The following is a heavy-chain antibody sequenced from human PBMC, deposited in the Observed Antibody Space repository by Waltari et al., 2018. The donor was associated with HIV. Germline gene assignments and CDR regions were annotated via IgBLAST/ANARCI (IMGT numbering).Heavy chain of an antibody. Sequence: QVQLVQSGAELKKPGSSMKVSCKVSGGPFNSYGISWVRQAPGQGLEWMGGIIPIFGTANYAQKFQGRVTITADESTSTAYLELSSLRSEDTAIYHCARDTTYRSGPNFDYWGQGTLVTVAS. CDR2: IIPIFGTA. J-gene: IGHJ4*02. D-gene: IGHD3-10*01. CDR1: GGPFNSYG. CDR3: ARDTTYRSGPNFDY. V-gene: IGHV1-69*01.